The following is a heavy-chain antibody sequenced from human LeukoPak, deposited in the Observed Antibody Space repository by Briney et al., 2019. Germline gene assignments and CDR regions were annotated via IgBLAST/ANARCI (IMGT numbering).Heavy chain of an antibody. D-gene: IGHD3-22*01. CDR1: GFTFDDYA. CDR2: ISWNSGSI. CDR3: ARDKHYDSSGYYNY. V-gene: IGHV3-9*01. J-gene: IGHJ4*02. Sequence: PGGSLRLSCAASGFTFDDYAMHWIRQAPGKGLEWISGISWNSGSIGYADSVKGRFTISRDNAKNSLYLQMNSLRGEDTALYYCARDKHYDSSGYYNYWGQGTLVTVSS.